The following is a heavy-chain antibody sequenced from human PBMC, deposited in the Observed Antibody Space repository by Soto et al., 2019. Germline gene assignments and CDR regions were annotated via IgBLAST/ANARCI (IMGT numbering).Heavy chain of an antibody. Sequence: QLQLQESGSGLVKPSQTLSLTCAVSGGSISSGGYSWSWIRQPPGKGLEWIGYIYHSGSTYYNPSLKRRVTISVDRSKNQFSLKLSSVTAADTAVYYCARANYYDSSGYYWGWFDPWGQGTLVTVSS. CDR2: IYHSGST. V-gene: IGHV4-30-2*01. CDR3: ARANYYDSSGYYWGWFDP. CDR1: GGSISSGGYS. D-gene: IGHD3-22*01. J-gene: IGHJ5*02.